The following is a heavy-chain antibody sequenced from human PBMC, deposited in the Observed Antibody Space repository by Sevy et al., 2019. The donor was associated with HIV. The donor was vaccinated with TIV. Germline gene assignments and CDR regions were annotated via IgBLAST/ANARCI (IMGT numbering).Heavy chain of an antibody. V-gene: IGHV3-21*01. J-gene: IGHJ4*02. CDR1: GFTFSSYS. CDR3: ARQRRFGEFDY. D-gene: IGHD3-10*01. Sequence: GGSLGLSCAASGFTFSSYSMNWVRQAPGKGLEWVSSISSSSSYIYYADSVKGRFTISRDNAKNSLYLQMNSLRAEDTAVYYCARQRRFGEFDYWGQGTLVTVSS. CDR2: ISSSSSYI.